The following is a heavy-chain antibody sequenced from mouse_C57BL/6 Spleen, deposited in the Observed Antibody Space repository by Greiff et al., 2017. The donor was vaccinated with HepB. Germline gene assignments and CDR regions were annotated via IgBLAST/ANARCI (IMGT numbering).Heavy chain of an antibody. CDR2: IYPSDSET. D-gene: IGHD1-1*01. J-gene: IGHJ3*01. CDR3: ARGTGYYGSSYVAY. Sequence: QVQLQQPGAGLVRPGSSVKLSCKASGYTFTSYWMDWVKQRPGQGLEWIGNIYPSDSETHYNQKFKDKATLTVDKSSSTAYMQLSSLTSEDSAVYYCARGTGYYGSSYVAYWGQGTLVTVSA. V-gene: IGHV1-61*01. CDR1: GYTFTSYW.